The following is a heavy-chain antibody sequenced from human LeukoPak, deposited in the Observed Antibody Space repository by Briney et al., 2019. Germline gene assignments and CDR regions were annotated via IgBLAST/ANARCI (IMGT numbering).Heavy chain of an antibody. D-gene: IGHD3-22*01. CDR1: GGSISGYY. Sequence: SETLSLTCTVSGGSISGYYWNWIRQPAGKGLEWIGRMYPSGSTNYNPPLKSRVTMSVDTSKNQFSPKLSSVTAADTAVYYCARHRSRDTMIVRDYFDYWGQGTLVTVSS. CDR3: ARHRSRDTMIVRDYFDY. CDR2: MYPSGST. J-gene: IGHJ4*02. V-gene: IGHV4-4*07.